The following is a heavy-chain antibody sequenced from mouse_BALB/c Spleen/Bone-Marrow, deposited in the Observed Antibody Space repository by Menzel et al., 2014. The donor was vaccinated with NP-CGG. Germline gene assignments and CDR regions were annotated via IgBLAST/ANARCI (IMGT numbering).Heavy chain of an antibody. D-gene: IGHD2-10*02. CDR3: ARSLDEGYAMDY. CDR1: GYSITSGYS. J-gene: IGHJ4*01. Sequence: VQLQQSGPDLVKPSQSLSLPCTVTGYSITSGYSWHWIRQFPGDKLEWMGYIHYSGTTNYNPSLKGRVSITRDTSKNQFFLQLNSVTTEDTATYYCARSLDEGYAMDYWGQGTSVTVSS. V-gene: IGHV3-1*02. CDR2: IHYSGTT.